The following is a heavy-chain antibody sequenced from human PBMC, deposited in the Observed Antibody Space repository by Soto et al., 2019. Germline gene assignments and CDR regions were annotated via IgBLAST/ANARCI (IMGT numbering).Heavy chain of an antibody. CDR2: IRKDGSEK. CDR3: VRGRGLDGSPYYYYYGMDV. CDR1: GFAFSAYC. V-gene: IGHV3-7*03. D-gene: IGHD1-26*01. J-gene: IGHJ6*02. Sequence: GGSLRLSCEASGFAFSAYCMTWVRQAPGKGLEWVANIRKDGSEKYYVDSVKGRFTISRDNAKSSLYLQMNSLTAVDTAVYYCVRGRGLDGSPYYYYYGMDVWGQGTTVTVSS.